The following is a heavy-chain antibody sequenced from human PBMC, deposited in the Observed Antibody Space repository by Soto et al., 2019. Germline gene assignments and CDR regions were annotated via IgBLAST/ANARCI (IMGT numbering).Heavy chain of an antibody. Sequence: SETLSLTCTVSGGSISSYCWSCIRQPSWEGLEWIVRIYTSGSSNYNPSLKSRVTMSVDTSTNQFSLKLSSVTAADTAVYYCARDNLVRYFEWLHHYYYGMDLWGKGTKVTVSS. J-gene: IGHJ6*04. CDR1: GGSISSYC. CDR2: IYTSGSS. CDR3: ARDNLVRYFEWLHHYYYGMDL. D-gene: IGHD3-9*01. V-gene: IGHV4-4*07.